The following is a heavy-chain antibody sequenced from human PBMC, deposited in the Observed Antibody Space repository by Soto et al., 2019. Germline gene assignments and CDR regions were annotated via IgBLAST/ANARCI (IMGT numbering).Heavy chain of an antibody. J-gene: IGHJ4*02. D-gene: IGHD1-1*01. CDR3: AHRWQGQPSDY. V-gene: IGHV2-5*02. CDR2: IYWDENK. Sequence: SGPTLVNPTQTLTLTCTFSGFSLTTSGVGVGWFRQPPGNALEWLAVIYWDENKRYSPSLNSRPSITKDTSKNQTALTMTTMDTVYTATYYCAHRWQGQPSDYWGQGTLDIVSS. CDR1: GFSLTTSGVG.